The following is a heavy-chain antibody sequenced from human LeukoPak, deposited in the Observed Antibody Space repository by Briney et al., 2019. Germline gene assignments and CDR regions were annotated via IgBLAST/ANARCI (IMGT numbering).Heavy chain of an antibody. CDR1: GGTFSSYA. V-gene: IGHV1-8*02. Sequence: ASVKVSCKASGGTFSSYAISWVRQAPGQGLEWMGWMNPNSGNTGYAQKFQGRVTMTRNTSISTAYMELSSLRSEDTAVYYCARDKDGMDVWGQGTTVTVSS. CDR3: ARDKDGMDV. CDR2: MNPNSGNT. J-gene: IGHJ6*02.